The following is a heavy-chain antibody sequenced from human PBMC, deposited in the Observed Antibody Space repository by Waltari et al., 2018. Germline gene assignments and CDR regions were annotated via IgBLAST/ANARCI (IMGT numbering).Heavy chain of an antibody. CDR3: AKDKALSWYFDL. V-gene: IGHV3-30*18. CDR1: GFTFSSYG. Sequence: QVQLVESGGGVVQPGRSLRLSCAASGFTFSSYGMHWVRQAPGKGLEWVAVIWYDGSNKYYADSVKGRFTISRDNSKNTLYLQMNSLRAEDTAMYYCAKDKALSWYFDLWGRGTLVTVSS. D-gene: IGHD3-9*01. CDR2: IWYDGSNK. J-gene: IGHJ2*01.